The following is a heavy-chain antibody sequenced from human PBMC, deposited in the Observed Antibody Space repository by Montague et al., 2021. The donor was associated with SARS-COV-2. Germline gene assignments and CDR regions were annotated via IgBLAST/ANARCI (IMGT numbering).Heavy chain of an antibody. Sequence: PALVKPTQTLTLTCTFSGFSLNTSGVGVTWVRQPPGKALEWLAFIYWNDYKHYSPSVKSRITITKGTSKNQVVLIMTNMDPVDTGTYYCAHDDVGNRGFEFWGQGTLVTVSS. CDR2: IYWNDYK. J-gene: IGHJ4*02. V-gene: IGHV2-5*01. CDR3: AHDDVGNRGFEF. CDR1: GFSLNTSGVG. D-gene: IGHD1-26*01.